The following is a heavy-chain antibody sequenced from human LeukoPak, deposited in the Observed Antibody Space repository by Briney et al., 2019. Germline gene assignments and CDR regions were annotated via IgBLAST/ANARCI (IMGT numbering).Heavy chain of an antibody. CDR2: IIPIFGTA. D-gene: IGHD3-22*01. CDR3: ARWDDSSGYYIDY. J-gene: IGHJ4*02. V-gene: IGHV1-69*06. Sequence: SVTVSCKASGGTFSSYAISWVRQAPGQGLEWMGGIIPIFGTANYAQKFQGRVTITADKSTSTAYMELSSLRSEDTAVYYCARWDDSSGYYIDYWGQGTLVTVS. CDR1: GGTFSSYA.